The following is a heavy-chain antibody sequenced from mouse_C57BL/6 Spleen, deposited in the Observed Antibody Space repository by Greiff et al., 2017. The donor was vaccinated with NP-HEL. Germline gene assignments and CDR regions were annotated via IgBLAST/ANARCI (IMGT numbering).Heavy chain of an antibody. CDR3: APGAMDY. CDR1: GYTFTSYT. CDR2: INPSSGYT. J-gene: IGHJ4*01. Sequence: VQLKESGAELARPGASVKMSCKASGYTFTSYTMHWVKQRPGQGLEWIGYINPSSGYTKYNQKFKDKATLTADKSSSTAYMQLSSLTSEDSAVYYCAPGAMDYWGQGTSVTVSS. V-gene: IGHV1-4*01.